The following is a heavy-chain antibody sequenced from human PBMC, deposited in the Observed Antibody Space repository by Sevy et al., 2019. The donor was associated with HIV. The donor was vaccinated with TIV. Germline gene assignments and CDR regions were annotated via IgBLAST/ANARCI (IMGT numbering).Heavy chain of an antibody. Sequence: GGSLRLSCAASGFSFSNYWMSWVRQAPGQGLEWVANIKRDGSERYYVASVKGRFTISRDNAKTSLYLQMHSLRAEDTAVYYCARDCSSASCLWGLDVWGQGTTVTVSS. CDR2: IKRDGSER. D-gene: IGHD2-2*01. V-gene: IGHV3-7*03. J-gene: IGHJ6*02. CDR3: ARDCSSASCLWGLDV. CDR1: GFSFSNYW.